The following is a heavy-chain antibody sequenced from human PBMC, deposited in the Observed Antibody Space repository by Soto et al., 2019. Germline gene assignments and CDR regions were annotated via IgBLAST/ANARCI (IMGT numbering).Heavy chain of an antibody. Sequence: PSETLSLTCDVSGYSITSGYYWGWVRQPPGEGLEWIGSFYYGGSTFYNPSLKSRVTISVDASKNNFSLRLTSVTAADTAVYFCTRVVAGLDYWGQGILVTVSS. D-gene: IGHD6-19*01. CDR2: FYYGGST. CDR3: TRVVAGLDY. J-gene: IGHJ4*02. CDR1: GYSITSGYY. V-gene: IGHV4-38-2*01.